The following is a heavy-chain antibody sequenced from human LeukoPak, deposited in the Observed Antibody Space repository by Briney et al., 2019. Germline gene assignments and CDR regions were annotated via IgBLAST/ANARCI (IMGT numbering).Heavy chain of an antibody. J-gene: IGHJ4*02. CDR3: ARFVGSDYTGSFDL. CDR1: GFIFSSHG. CDR2: IWYDGSNP. V-gene: IGHV3-33*01. Sequence: GTSLRLFCAGSGFIFSSHGMHWVRDAPGKGLEWLGYIWYDGSNPDYVDPVKGRFTISRDNSKNTVYLQMNSLRAEDTAVYHCARFVGSDYTGSFDLWGQGTPVTVSS. D-gene: IGHD3-10*01.